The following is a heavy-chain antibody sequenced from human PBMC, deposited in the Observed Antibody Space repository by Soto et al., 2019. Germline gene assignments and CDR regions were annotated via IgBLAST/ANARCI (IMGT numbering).Heavy chain of an antibody. CDR3: ARGFRRYCSSTSCYLGWFDP. CDR1: GYTFTSYG. CDR2: ISAYNGNT. D-gene: IGHD2-2*01. V-gene: IGHV1-18*01. Sequence: GASMKVSCKASGYTFTSYGISWVRQAPGQGLEWMGWISAYNGNTNYAQKLQGRVTMTTDTSTSTAYMELRSLRSDDTAVYYCARGFRRYCSSTSCYLGWFDPWGQGTLVTVSS. J-gene: IGHJ5*02.